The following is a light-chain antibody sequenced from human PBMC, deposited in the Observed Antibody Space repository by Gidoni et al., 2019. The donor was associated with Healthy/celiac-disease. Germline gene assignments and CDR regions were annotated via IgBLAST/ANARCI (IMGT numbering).Light chain of an antibody. Sequence: QSVLTQPPSVSAAPGQPVTISCTGSSSNIGAGYDVHWSQQLPGTAPKLLIYGNSNRPSGVPDRFSGSKSGTSASLAITGLQAEDEADYYCQSYDSSLSGVVFGGGTKLTVL. CDR1: SSNIGAGYD. V-gene: IGLV1-40*01. J-gene: IGLJ2*01. CDR2: GNS. CDR3: QSYDSSLSGVV.